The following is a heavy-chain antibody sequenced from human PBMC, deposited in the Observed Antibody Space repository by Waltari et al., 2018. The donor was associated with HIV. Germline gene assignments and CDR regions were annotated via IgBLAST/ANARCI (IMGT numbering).Heavy chain of an antibody. CDR2: IYWDNGK. J-gene: IGHJ4*02. CDR3: AHRLSNDGYFDY. CDR1: GFSLITSGVS. D-gene: IGHD1-1*01. Sequence: QITLKESGPTLVKPTQTLTLTCSFSGFSLITSGVSVGWILQPPGKALEWLALIYWDNGKSCSTSQKGRLTISKDTSKNQVDHTMTNMDPVDTGKYYGAHRLSNDGYFDYGGQGTLVTVSS. V-gene: IGHV2-5*02.